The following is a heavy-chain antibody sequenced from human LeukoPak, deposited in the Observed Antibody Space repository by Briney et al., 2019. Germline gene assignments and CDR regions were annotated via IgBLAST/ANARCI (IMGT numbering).Heavy chain of an antibody. CDR2: ISGIGGST. CDR3: AKEASRRGYDFWSGFENWFDP. V-gene: IGHV3-23*01. J-gene: IGHJ5*02. D-gene: IGHD3-3*01. Sequence: PGGSLRLSCAASGFTFSSYAMSWVRQAPGKGLEWVSAISGIGGSTYYADSVKGRFTISRDNSKNTLYLQMNSLRAEDTAVYYCAKEASRRGYDFWSGFENWFDPWGQGTLVTVSS. CDR1: GFTFSSYA.